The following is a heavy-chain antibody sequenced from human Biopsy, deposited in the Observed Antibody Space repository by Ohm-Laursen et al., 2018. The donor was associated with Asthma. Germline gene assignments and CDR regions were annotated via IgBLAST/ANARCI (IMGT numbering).Heavy chain of an antibody. CDR2: ISYDGSSI. D-gene: IGHD6-13*01. V-gene: IGHV3-30-3*01. CDR1: RFTYE. CDR3: ASATVAAAGND. Sequence: RSLRLSCAASRFTYEMRWVRQAPGKGLEWVAVISYDGSSIYYADSVKGRFTISRDNSKNTLSLQMNSLTAEDTAVYYCASATVAAAGNDWGQGTLVTVSS. J-gene: IGHJ4*02.